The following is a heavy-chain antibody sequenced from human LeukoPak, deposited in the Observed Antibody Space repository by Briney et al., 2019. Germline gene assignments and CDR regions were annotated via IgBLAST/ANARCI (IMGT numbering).Heavy chain of an antibody. D-gene: IGHD6-19*01. J-gene: IGHJ4*02. CDR1: GGSISSSSYY. CDR2: IYYSGST. Sequence: SETLSLTCTVSGGSISSSSYYWGWIRQPPGKGLEWIGSIYYSGSTYDNPSLKSRVTISVDTSENQFSLKLSSVTAADTAVYYCARRRFSSGWYPFDYWGQGTLVTVSS. CDR3: ARRRFSSGWYPFDY. V-gene: IGHV4-39*01.